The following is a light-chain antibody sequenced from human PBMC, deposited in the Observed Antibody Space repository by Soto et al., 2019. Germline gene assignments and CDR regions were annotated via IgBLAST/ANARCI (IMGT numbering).Light chain of an antibody. CDR2: GAS. J-gene: IGKJ1*01. CDR1: ESIINN. V-gene: IGKV3-15*01. CDR3: QQYNNWPRT. Sequence: EVVMTQSPATLFVSPGERVTLSCRASESIINNLAWYQQKPGQVPRLLVYGASTRATGIPARFSGSGSGTEFTLTISSLQSADFAVYYCQQYNNWPRTFGQGTKVDIK.